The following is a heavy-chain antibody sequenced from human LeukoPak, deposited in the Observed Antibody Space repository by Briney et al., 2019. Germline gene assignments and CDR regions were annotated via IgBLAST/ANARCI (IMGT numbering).Heavy chain of an antibody. CDR3: ARRSSSWYSKIDS. D-gene: IGHD6-13*01. CDR2: IYYSGST. V-gene: IGHV4-39*01. Sequence: SETLSLTCTVSGGSISGSSYYWGWIRQPPGKGLEWIGSIYYSGSTYYNPSLKSRVTISVDTSKNQFSLKLNSVTATDTAVYYCARRSSSWYSKIDSWGQGTLVTVSS. J-gene: IGHJ4*02. CDR1: GGSISGSSYY.